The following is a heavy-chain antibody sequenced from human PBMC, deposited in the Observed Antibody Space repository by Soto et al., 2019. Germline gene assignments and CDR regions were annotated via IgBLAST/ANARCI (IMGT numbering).Heavy chain of an antibody. V-gene: IGHV3-21*01. D-gene: IGHD4-17*01. CDR3: AGTTVGRSYYYMDV. CDR1: GFTFSSYS. Sequence: GGSLRLSCAASGFTFSSYSMNWVRQAPGKGLEWVSSISSSSSYIYYADSVKGRFTISRDNAKNSLYLQMNSLRAEDTAVYYCAGTTVGRSYYYMDVWGKGTTVTVSS. J-gene: IGHJ6*03. CDR2: ISSSSSYI.